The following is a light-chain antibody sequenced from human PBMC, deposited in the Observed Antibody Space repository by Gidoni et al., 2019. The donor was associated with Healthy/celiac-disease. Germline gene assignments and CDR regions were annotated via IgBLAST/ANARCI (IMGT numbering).Light chain of an antibody. V-gene: IGKV3-11*01. CDR2: DAS. Sequence: EIVLTQSPATLSLSPGERATLSGRASQSVSSYLTWYQQKPGQGPRRLIYDASNRATGIPARFSGSGSGTDFALTSSSLEPEDCAGYYCQQRSNWPYTFGQGTKLEIK. CDR1: QSVSSY. CDR3: QQRSNWPYT. J-gene: IGKJ2*01.